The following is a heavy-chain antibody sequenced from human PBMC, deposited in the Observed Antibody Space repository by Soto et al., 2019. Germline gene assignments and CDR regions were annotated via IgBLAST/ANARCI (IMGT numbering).Heavy chain of an antibody. V-gene: IGHV1-18*01. J-gene: IGHJ4*02. CDR3: ARSIAAAGTFDY. D-gene: IGHD6-13*01. CDR1: GYTCTSYG. Sequence: ASVKVSCKASGYTCTSYGMSWVRQAPGQGLEWMGWISAYNGNTNYAQKLQGRVTMTTDTSTSTAYMELRSLRSDDTAGYYCARSIAAAGTFDYWGQGTLVTVSS. CDR2: ISAYNGNT.